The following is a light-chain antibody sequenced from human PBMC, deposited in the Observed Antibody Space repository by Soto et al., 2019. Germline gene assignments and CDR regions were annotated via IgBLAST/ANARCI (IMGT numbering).Light chain of an antibody. CDR3: QQYGSRTWT. CDR2: DAS. CDR1: QRVGGNY. V-gene: IGKV3-20*01. Sequence: ELVLTQSPVTLSLSPGERATLSCRASQRVGGNYLAWYQQKRGQSPRLLIYDASSMATDIPDRFSGSGSGTDFTLTITKVEPEDFAVYYCQQYGSRTWTFGQGTKLEMK. J-gene: IGKJ1*01.